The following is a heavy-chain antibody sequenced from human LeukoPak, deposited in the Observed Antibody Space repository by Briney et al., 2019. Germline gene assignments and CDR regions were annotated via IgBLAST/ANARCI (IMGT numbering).Heavy chain of an antibody. CDR3: AKDDGPYYYGSGDNYFDY. CDR2: ISGSGGST. CDR1: GFTFSSYA. Sequence: GGSLRLSCAASGFTFSSYAMSWVRQAPGKGLEWVSAISGSGGSTYYADSVKGRFTISRDNSKNTLYLQMNSLRAEDTAVYYCAKDDGPYYYGSGDNYFDYWGQGTLVTVSS. V-gene: IGHV3-23*01. J-gene: IGHJ4*02. D-gene: IGHD3-10*01.